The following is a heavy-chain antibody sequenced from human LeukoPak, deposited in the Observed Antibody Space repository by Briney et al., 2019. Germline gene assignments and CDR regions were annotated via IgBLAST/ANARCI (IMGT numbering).Heavy chain of an antibody. J-gene: IGHJ4*02. Sequence: GGSLRLSCAASGFTLSRYAMHWVRQAPGKGLEWVAFLQSDGNNRYYADSVKGRFTISRDNSKNTLFLQMSSLRAEDMAVYYCAKNWATYYFDYWGQGTLVTVSS. CDR3: AKNWATYYFDY. V-gene: IGHV3-30*02. D-gene: IGHD3-16*01. CDR2: LQSDGNNR. CDR1: GFTLSRYA.